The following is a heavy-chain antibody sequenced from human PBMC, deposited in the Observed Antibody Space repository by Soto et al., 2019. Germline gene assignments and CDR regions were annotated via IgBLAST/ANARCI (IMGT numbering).Heavy chain of an antibody. CDR1: GASVSSTYW. J-gene: IGHJ4*02. CDR3: ARYNAASGTYYFDF. Sequence: PSDTLSPTCAVSGASVSSTYWWSWVRQPPGKGPEWIGEINHRGSANYNPSLKSRVTISVDISKSQFSLRLTSVTAADTAVYYCARYNAASGTYYFDFWGQGALVTVSS. CDR2: INHRGSA. V-gene: IGHV4-4*02. D-gene: IGHD6-13*01.